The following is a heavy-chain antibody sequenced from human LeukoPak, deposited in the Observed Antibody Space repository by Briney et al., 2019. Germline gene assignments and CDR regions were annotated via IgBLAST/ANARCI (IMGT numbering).Heavy chain of an antibody. CDR1: GFTFSSYA. CDR3: ARDGGPYGSGRRGTFDP. D-gene: IGHD3-10*01. Sequence: GRSLRLSCAASGFTFSSYAMHWVRQAPGKGPEWVAVISYDGSNKYYADSVKGRFTISRDNSKNTLYLQMNSLRAEDTAVYYCARDGGPYGSGRRGTFDPWGQGTLVTVSS. CDR2: ISYDGSNK. J-gene: IGHJ5*02. V-gene: IGHV3-30*01.